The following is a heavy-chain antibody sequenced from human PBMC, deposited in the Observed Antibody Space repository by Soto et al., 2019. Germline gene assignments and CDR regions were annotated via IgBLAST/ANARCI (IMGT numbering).Heavy chain of an antibody. D-gene: IGHD5-12*01. CDR1: GFTFSSYA. J-gene: IGHJ4*02. CDR3: AKDRRDGYKSTYYFDY. V-gene: IGHV3-23*01. Sequence: LRLSCAASGFTFSSYAMSWVRQAPGKGLEWVSAISRSGGSTYYADSVKGRFTISRDNSKNTLYLQMNSLRAEDTAVYYCAKDRRDGYKSTYYFDYWGQGTLVTVSS. CDR2: ISRSGGST.